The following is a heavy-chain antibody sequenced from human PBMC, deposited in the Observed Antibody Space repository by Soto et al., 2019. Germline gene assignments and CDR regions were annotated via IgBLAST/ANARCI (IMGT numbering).Heavy chain of an antibody. CDR2: INHSGST. D-gene: IGHD3-9*01. CDR3: ARGGKVLRYFDWLSQGYFDY. Sequence: XGTLALTGAVYGGSFSGYYWSWIRQPPGKGLEWIGEINHSGSTNYNPSLKSRVTISVDTSKNQFSLKLSSVTAADTAVYYCARGGKVLRYFDWLSQGYFDYWGQGTLVTVSS. V-gene: IGHV4-34*01. CDR1: GGSFSGYY. J-gene: IGHJ4*02.